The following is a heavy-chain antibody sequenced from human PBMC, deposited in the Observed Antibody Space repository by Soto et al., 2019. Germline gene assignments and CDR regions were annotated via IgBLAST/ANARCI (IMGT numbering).Heavy chain of an antibody. J-gene: IGHJ2*01. CDR1: GGSISGGIYY. Sequence: QVQLQESGPGLVKPSETLSLTCTVSGGSISGGIYYWSWVRQSPGQGLEWIGYIFHSGSTFYNPSLGRRVTISVDTSKNQFSLRLSSVTAADTAVYYCAREIIPLTTDWYFDLWGRGTLVTVSS. V-gene: IGHV4-30-4*01. CDR3: AREIIPLTTDWYFDL. CDR2: IFHSGST. D-gene: IGHD4-17*01.